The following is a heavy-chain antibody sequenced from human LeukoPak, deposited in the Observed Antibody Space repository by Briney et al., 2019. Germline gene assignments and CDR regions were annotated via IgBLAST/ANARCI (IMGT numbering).Heavy chain of an antibody. J-gene: IGHJ6*03. CDR3: ARFQDYDFWSGYPPADYYYYMDV. V-gene: IGHV1-69*02. D-gene: IGHD3-3*01. CDR2: IIPILGIA. Sequence: GASVKVSCKASGGTFSSYTISWVRQAPGQGLEWMGRIIPILGIANYAQKFQGRVTITADKSTSTAYMELSSLRSEDTAVYYCARFQDYDFWSGYPPADYYYYMDVRGKGTTVTVSS. CDR1: GGTFSSYT.